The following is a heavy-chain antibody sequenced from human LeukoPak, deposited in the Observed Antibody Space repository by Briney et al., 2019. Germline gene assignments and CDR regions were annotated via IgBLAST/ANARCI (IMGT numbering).Heavy chain of an antibody. CDR2: IYHSGST. D-gene: IGHD6-13*01. V-gene: IGHV4-59*01. CDR1: GDSISSYF. J-gene: IGHJ4*02. CDR3: ATGYSSTWYYFDY. Sequence: SETLSLTCTVSGDSISSYFWSWIRQPPGQGLKGIGYIYHSGSTNYNPSLKSRVPISADTSTDQFSLKLASVTAADTAVYYCATGYSSTWYYFDYWGQGTLVTVSS.